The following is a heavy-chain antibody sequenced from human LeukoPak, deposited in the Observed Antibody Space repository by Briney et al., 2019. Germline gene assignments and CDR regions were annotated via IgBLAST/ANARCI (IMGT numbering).Heavy chain of an antibody. Sequence: ASVKVSCKATGYRFIDYYIHWVREAPGQELEWMGWINPNSGGTNYAQKFQGRVTMTRDTSITTAYMELSRLRSDDTAVYYCARTVTTNWFDPWGQGTLITVSS. CDR2: INPNSGGT. CDR1: GYRFIDYY. CDR3: ARTVTTNWFDP. V-gene: IGHV1-2*02. J-gene: IGHJ5*02. D-gene: IGHD4-17*01.